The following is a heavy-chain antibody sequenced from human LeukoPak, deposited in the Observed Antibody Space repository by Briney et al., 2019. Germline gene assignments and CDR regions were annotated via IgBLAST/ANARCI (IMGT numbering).Heavy chain of an antibody. D-gene: IGHD6-25*01. CDR1: GYTFTSYD. J-gene: IGHJ5*02. CDR3: YSDIAPGERP. V-gene: IGHV1-8*03. CDR2: MNPNSGNT. Sequence: GASVKVSCKXSGYTFTSYDINWVRQATGQGLEWMGWMNPNSGNTGYSQKFQGRVTITRNTSISTAYMELSSLRSEDTAVYYCYSDIAPGERPWGQGTLVTVSS.